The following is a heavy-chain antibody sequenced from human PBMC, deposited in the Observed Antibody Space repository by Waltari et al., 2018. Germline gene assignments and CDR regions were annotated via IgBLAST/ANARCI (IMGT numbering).Heavy chain of an antibody. V-gene: IGHV1-18*04. D-gene: IGHD2-2*01. CDR3: ARAKSIINYAFHFDH. CDR1: GYSFTTYG. J-gene: IGHJ4*02. Sequence: QVPLVQSGAEVKKPGASAKVSCRASGYSFTTYGINWVRQAPGQGLEWMGWISPYNGDTQYSQKFQGRLTMTRNTSTSTAYMELTSLRSDDTAIYYCARAKSIINYAFHFDHWGQGSLVTVSS. CDR2: ISPYNGDT.